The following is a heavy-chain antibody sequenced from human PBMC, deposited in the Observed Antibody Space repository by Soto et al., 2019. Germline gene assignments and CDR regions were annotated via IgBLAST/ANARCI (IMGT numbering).Heavy chain of an antibody. Sequence: SETLSLTCTVSGGSISNYRWSWVRQPAGKGLEWIGRIFASGRTNYNPSLQSRLTMSVDTSKNQFSLTLNSVTAADTAVYYCTRGTFETTAPFYWGQGILVTVSS. CDR2: IFASGRT. CDR1: GGSISNYR. CDR3: TRGTFETTAPFY. D-gene: IGHD3-3*02. V-gene: IGHV4-4*07. J-gene: IGHJ4*02.